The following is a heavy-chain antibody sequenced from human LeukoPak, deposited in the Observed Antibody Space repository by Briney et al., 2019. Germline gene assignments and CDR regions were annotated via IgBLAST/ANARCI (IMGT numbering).Heavy chain of an antibody. CDR1: GDSISSYY. D-gene: IGHD5-18*01. V-gene: IGHV4-4*07. Sequence: SETLSLTCTVSGDSISSYYWSWIRQPAGKGLEWIGRIYTSGSTNYNPSLKSRVTMSVDTSKNQFSLKRSSVTAADTAVYYCARVRGITAMAYFDYWGQGTLVTVSS. CDR3: ARVRGITAMAYFDY. CDR2: IYTSGST. J-gene: IGHJ4*02.